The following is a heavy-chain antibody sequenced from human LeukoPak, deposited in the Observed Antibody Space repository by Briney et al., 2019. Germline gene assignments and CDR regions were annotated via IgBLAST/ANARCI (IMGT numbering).Heavy chain of an antibody. V-gene: IGHV3-7*01. Sequence: PGGSLRLSCAASGFTFSNYWMTWVRQAPGKGLEWVANIKQDGSEKYYVDSVKGRFTISRDNAKNSLYLQMNSLRAEDTAVYYCAGRGMLYFGYWGQGTLVTVSS. J-gene: IGHJ4*02. CDR2: IKQDGSEK. CDR3: AGRGMLYFGY. D-gene: IGHD2-8*01. CDR1: GFTFSNYW.